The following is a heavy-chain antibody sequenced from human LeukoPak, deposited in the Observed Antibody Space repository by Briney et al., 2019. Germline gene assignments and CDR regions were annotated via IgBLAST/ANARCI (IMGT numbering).Heavy chain of an antibody. CDR1: GFSFSNYA. CDR3: AKIYAQYYDFWSGPFDY. V-gene: IGHV3-23*01. CDR2: ISGSGESI. J-gene: IGHJ4*02. Sequence: GGSLRLSCAASGFSFSNYAKTWVRQAPGKGLEWVSSISGSGESIYYADSVKGRFTISRDNSKNTLYPQMNSLRAEDTAVYYCAKIYAQYYDFWSGPFDYWGQGTLVTVSS. D-gene: IGHD3-3*01.